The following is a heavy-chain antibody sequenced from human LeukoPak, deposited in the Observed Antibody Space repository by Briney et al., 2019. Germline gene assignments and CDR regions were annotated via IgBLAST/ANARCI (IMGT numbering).Heavy chain of an antibody. J-gene: IGHJ4*02. CDR3: AKDSSELSLYGLFDY. CDR1: GFTFSSYA. D-gene: IGHD3-16*02. V-gene: IGHV3-43D*03. CDR2: ISWDGGST. Sequence: GGSLRLSCAASGFTFSSYAMHWVRQAPGKGLEWVSLISWDGGSTYYADSVKGRFTISRDNSKNSLYLQMNSLRAEDTALYYCAKDSSELSLYGLFDYWGQGTLVTVSS.